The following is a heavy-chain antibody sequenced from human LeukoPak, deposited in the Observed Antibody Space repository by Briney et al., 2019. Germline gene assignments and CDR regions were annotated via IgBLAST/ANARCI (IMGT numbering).Heavy chain of an antibody. V-gene: IGHV1-69*04. CDR2: IIPIFGIA. D-gene: IGHD3-22*01. Sequence: SVKVSCKASGGTFSSYAISWVRQDPGQGLEWMGRIIPIFGIANYAQKFQGRVTITADKSTSTAYMELSSLRSEDTAVYYCARDSSGYGPYYYGMDVWGQGTTVTVSS. J-gene: IGHJ6*02. CDR3: ARDSSGYGPYYYGMDV. CDR1: GGTFSSYA.